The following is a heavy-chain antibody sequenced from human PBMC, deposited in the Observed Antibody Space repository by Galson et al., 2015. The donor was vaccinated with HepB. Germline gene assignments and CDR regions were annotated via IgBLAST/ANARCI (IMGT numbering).Heavy chain of an antibody. CDR3: AREVAARGSAYPGVFDY. Sequence: SVKVSCKASGGTFSSYAISWVRQAPGQGLEWMGGIIPIFGTANYAQKFQGRVTITADESTSTAYMELSSLRSEDTAVYYCAREVAARGSAYPGVFDYWGQGTLVTVSS. CDR1: GGTFSSYA. D-gene: IGHD6-6*01. V-gene: IGHV1-69*13. CDR2: IIPIFGTA. J-gene: IGHJ4*02.